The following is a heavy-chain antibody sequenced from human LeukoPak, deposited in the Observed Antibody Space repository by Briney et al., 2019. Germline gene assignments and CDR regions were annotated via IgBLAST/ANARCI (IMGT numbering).Heavy chain of an antibody. J-gene: IGHJ4*02. V-gene: IGHV3-21*01. CDR3: ATHGDSSGYYSDS. CDR1: GFPFSVFS. CDR2: ISGNSQYI. Sequence: GSLRLSCATSGFPFSVFSMNWVRQAPGKGLEWVSSISGNSQYIVYADSLRGRFTISRDNAESSLYLQINSLRAEDTAVYYCATHGDSSGYYSDSWGQGTLVTVSS. D-gene: IGHD3-22*01.